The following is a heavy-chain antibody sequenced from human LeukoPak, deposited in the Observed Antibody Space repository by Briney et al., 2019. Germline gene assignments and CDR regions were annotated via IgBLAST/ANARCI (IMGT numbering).Heavy chain of an antibody. CDR1: GFTFSSYA. D-gene: IGHD6-19*01. Sequence: PGGSLRLSCAASGFTFSSYAMSWVRQAPGKGLEWVSSISSSSSYIYYADSVKGRFTISRDNAKNSLYLQMNSLRAEDTAVYYCARDYGYSSGWYQNPYYYYGMVVWGQGTTVTVSS. V-gene: IGHV3-21*01. J-gene: IGHJ6*02. CDR2: ISSSSSYI. CDR3: ARDYGYSSGWYQNPYYYYGMVV.